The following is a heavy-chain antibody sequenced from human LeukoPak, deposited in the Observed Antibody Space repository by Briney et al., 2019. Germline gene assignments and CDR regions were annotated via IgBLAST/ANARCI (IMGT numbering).Heavy chain of an antibody. CDR3: ARDPSHYDFWSGYYTNFDY. CDR2: ISYDGSNK. J-gene: IGHJ4*02. D-gene: IGHD3-3*01. Sequence: GGSLRLSCAASGFTFSSYAMHWVRQAPGKGLEWVAVISYDGSNKYYADSVKGRFTISRDSSKNTLYLQMNSLRAEDTAVYYCARDPSHYDFWSGYYTNFDYWGQGTLVTVSS. CDR1: GFTFSSYA. V-gene: IGHV3-30-3*01.